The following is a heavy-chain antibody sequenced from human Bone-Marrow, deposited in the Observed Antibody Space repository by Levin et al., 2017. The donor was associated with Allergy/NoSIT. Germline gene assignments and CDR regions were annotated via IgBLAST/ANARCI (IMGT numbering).Heavy chain of an antibody. CDR2: ISGSGDNT. CDR1: GFRFSDYV. Sequence: HPGGSLRLSCAASGFRFSDYVMNWVRQAPGKGLEWVSVISGSGDNTYYADSVKGRFTISRDAAKNTLYLQMNSLSAEDTAIDYCVRTPGASVVTPYFDYWGQGTLVTVSS. D-gene: IGHD2-21*02. V-gene: IGHV3-23*01. CDR3: VRTPGASVVTPYFDY. J-gene: IGHJ4*02.